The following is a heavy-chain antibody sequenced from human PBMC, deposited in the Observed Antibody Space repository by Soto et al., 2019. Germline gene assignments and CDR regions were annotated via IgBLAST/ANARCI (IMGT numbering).Heavy chain of an antibody. D-gene: IGHD3-22*01. Sequence: EVQLVESGGGLVQPGGSLRLSCAASGFTFSSYWMHWVRQAPGKGLVWVSRINSDGSSTSYADSVKGRFTISRDNAKNTLYLQKNSLRAEDTAVYYCANGMYYYDSSGYYQGFQHWGQGTLVTVSS. CDR2: INSDGSST. V-gene: IGHV3-74*01. CDR3: ANGMYYYDSSGYYQGFQH. CDR1: GFTFSSYW. J-gene: IGHJ1*01.